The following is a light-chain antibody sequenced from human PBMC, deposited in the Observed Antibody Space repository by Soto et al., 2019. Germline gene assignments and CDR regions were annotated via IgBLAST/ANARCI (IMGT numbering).Light chain of an antibody. J-gene: IGLJ1*01. CDR2: EVS. CDR3: TSYSNNNILGV. Sequence: HSVLTQPASVSGSPGQSITVSCSGISSDSYGYYYVSWYQQHPGKVPKLLIYEVSNRPSGVSDRFSGSKSGNTASLTISGLQAEDEADYYCTSYSNNNILGVFGTGTKVTVL. V-gene: IGLV2-14*01. CDR1: SSDSYGYYY.